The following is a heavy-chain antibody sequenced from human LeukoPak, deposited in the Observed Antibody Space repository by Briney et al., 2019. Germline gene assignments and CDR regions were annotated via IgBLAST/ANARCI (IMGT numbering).Heavy chain of an antibody. CDR1: GFSFSTYW. CDR2: IDQGGSVR. V-gene: IGHV3-7*01. CDR3: ARDPESSSFDL. J-gene: IGHJ4*02. Sequence: GGSLRLSCAASGFSFSTYWMSWVRQTPEKGLEYVANIDQGGSVRNYMDSLKGRCTISRDNAKKSLYLEINSLRADDTAVYYCARDPESSSFDLWGRGALVTVSS. D-gene: IGHD6-13*01.